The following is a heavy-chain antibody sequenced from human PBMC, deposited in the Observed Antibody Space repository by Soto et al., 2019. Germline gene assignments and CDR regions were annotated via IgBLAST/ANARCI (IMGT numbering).Heavy chain of an antibody. J-gene: IGHJ6*02. CDR3: ARDILYSSSSNYYYGMDV. D-gene: IGHD6-6*01. CDR2: ISAYNGNT. CDR1: GYTFTSYG. Sequence: SVKVSCKASGYTFTSYGISWVRQAPGQGLEWMGWISAYNGNTNYSQKLQGSVTMTTDTSTSTAYMELRSLRSDDTAVYYCARDILYSSSSNYYYGMDVWGQGTTVTVSS. V-gene: IGHV1-18*01.